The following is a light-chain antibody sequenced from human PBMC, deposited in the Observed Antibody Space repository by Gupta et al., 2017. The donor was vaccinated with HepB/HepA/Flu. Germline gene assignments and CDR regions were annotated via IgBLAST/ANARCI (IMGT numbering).Light chain of an antibody. CDR3: QQDYTTPLT. Sequence: DIVMTQSPDSLTVSLGERATIKCKSSQSLLYTANNKNYLVWYQQKPGQPPKLLFYWASTRDSGVPDRFSGSGSGTDFTLTISSLQAEDVAVYYCQQDYTTPLTFGGGTKVEIK. CDR2: WAS. V-gene: IGKV4-1*01. J-gene: IGKJ4*01. CDR1: QSLLYTANNKNY.